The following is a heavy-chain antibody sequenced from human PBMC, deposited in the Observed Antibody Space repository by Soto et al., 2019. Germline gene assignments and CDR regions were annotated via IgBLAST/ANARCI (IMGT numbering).Heavy chain of an antibody. V-gene: IGHV3-30-3*01. CDR1: GFTFSSYA. CDR2: ISYDGSNK. D-gene: IGHD2-15*01. Sequence: GGSQRLSCAASGFTFSSYAMHWVRQAPGKGLEWVAVISYDGSNKYYADSVKGRFTISRDNSKNTLYLQMNSLRAEDTAVYYCARGAKSYSLDYWGQGTLVTVSS. CDR3: ARGAKSYSLDY. J-gene: IGHJ4*02.